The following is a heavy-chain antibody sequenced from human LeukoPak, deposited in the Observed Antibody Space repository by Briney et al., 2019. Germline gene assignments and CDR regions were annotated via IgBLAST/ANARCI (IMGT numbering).Heavy chain of an antibody. D-gene: IGHD3-22*01. CDR1: GITFSNYA. CDR2: ISGSGGSA. J-gene: IGHJ4*02. Sequence: PGGSLRLSCAASGITFSNYAMNWVRRAPGKGLEWVSTISGSGGSAYYVDSEKGRFTISRDNSRNTLYLQMNSLRAEDTAVYYCATNYYDSSRAASDYWGQGTLVTVSS. V-gene: IGHV3-23*01. CDR3: ATNYYDSSRAASDY.